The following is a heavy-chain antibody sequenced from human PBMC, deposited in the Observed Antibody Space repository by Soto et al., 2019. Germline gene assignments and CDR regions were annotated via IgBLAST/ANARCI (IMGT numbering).Heavy chain of an antibody. Sequence: EVQLLESGGGLVQPGGSLRLSCAASGFTFSSYAMSWVRQAPGKGLEWVSAISGSGGSTYYADSVKGRFTISSDNSKNTLYLQMNRLRAEDTAVYYCAQDPDFCSGLNWFDPWGQGTRVIFSS. V-gene: IGHV3-23*01. D-gene: IGHD3-3*01. J-gene: IGHJ5*02. CDR3: AQDPDFCSGLNWFDP. CDR2: ISGSGGST. CDR1: GFTFSSYA.